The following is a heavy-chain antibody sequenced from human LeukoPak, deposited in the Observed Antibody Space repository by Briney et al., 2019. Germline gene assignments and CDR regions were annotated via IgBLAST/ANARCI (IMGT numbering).Heavy chain of an antibody. CDR1: GGSISSGGYS. J-gene: IGHJ4*02. CDR3: ARGDYEYVYFDY. Sequence: SETLSLTCAVSGGSISSGGYSWSWIRQPPGKGLEWIGYIYHSGSTYYNPSLKSRVTISVDRSKNQFSLKLSSVTAADTAVYYCARGDYEYVYFDYWGQGTLVTVSS. V-gene: IGHV4-30-2*01. CDR2: IYHSGST. D-gene: IGHD5-12*01.